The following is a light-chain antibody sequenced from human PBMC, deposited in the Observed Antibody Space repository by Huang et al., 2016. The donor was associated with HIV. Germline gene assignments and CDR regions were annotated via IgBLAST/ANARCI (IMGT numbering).Light chain of an antibody. J-gene: IGKJ2*01. Sequence: EIMMTQSPATLYVSPGERATLSCRASQGVGSNLAWYQQKLGQAPRLLIYGASARSTGLPARFSGSGSGTEFTLTISSLQSGDFAVYYCQQSNTRPYTFGQGT. CDR1: QGVGSN. CDR3: QQSNTRPYT. CDR2: GAS. V-gene: IGKV3-15*01.